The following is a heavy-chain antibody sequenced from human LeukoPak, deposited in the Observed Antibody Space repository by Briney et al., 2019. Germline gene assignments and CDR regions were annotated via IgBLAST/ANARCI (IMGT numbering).Heavy chain of an antibody. CDR3: AKPTRGSGIFLIEY. V-gene: IGHV3-33*06. Sequence: GGSLRLSCAASGFTFSSCGMHWVRQAPGKGLEWVAVIWNDGSYKYYADSVKGRFTISRDNSKNTLYLEMNSLRAEDTAVYYCAKPTRGSGIFLIEYWGQGTLVTVSS. CDR2: IWNDGSYK. D-gene: IGHD1-26*01. J-gene: IGHJ4*02. CDR1: GFTFSSCG.